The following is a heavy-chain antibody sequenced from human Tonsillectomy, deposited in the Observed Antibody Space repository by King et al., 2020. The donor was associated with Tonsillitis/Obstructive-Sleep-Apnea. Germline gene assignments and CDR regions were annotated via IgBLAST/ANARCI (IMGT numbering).Heavy chain of an antibody. Sequence: QLQESGPGLMKPSETLSLTCTVSGGSISSSSYYWGWIRQPPGKGLEWIGTIYYTGSTYYSPSLKSRVTISVDTSKNQFSLKLSSVTAADTAVYYCARQAGDFDYWGQGTLVTVSS. CDR1: GGSISSSSYY. V-gene: IGHV4-39*01. J-gene: IGHJ4*02. CDR2: IYYTGST. CDR3: ARQAGDFDY. D-gene: IGHD3-10*01.